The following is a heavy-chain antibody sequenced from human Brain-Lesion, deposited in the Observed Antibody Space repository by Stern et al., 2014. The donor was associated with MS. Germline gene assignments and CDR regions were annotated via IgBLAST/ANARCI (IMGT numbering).Heavy chain of an antibody. CDR3: AGEEDIRYCSGGSCTGNWFDP. V-gene: IGHV4-39*01. Sequence: QLVESGPGLVKPSETLSLTCTVAGGSVSSTSYAWAWIRQPPGKGLEWIGTIYYSGNTYYSPSLQSRTTISLDKSKNQFSLQMRLVTAADTAVYYCAGEEDIRYCSGGSCTGNWFDPWGQGTLVTVSS. CDR2: IYYSGNT. J-gene: IGHJ5*02. CDR1: GGSVSSTSYA. D-gene: IGHD2-15*01.